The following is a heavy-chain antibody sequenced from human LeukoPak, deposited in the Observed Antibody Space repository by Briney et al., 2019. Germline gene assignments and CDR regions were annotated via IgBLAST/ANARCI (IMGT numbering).Heavy chain of an antibody. CDR3: ARDTGDDYVWGSYRYMVYFDY. J-gene: IGHJ4*02. D-gene: IGHD3-16*02. CDR2: ISSSSSYI. CDR1: GFTFSSYS. Sequence: GGSLRLSCAASGFTFSSYSMNWVRQAPGEGLEWVSSISSSSSYIYYADSVKGRFTISRDNAKNSLYLQMNSLRAEDTAVYYCARDTGDDYVWGSYRYMVYFDYWGQGTLVTVSS. V-gene: IGHV3-21*01.